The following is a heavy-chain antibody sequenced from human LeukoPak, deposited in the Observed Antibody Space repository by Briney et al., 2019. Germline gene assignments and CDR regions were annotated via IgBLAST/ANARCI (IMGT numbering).Heavy chain of an antibody. J-gene: IGHJ4*02. Sequence: QAGGSRRLSCAASGFTVNSYALTWVRQAPGKGLEWVSTISAYSGSTLYADSVKGRFTISRDISKNTLYLQMSSLRAEGTAAYYCTKLKEYCSTSSCSLYYFDSWGQGTLVTVSS. V-gene: IGHV3-23*01. CDR3: TKLKEYCSTSSCSLYYFDS. CDR2: ISAYSGST. CDR1: GFTVNSYA. D-gene: IGHD2-2*01.